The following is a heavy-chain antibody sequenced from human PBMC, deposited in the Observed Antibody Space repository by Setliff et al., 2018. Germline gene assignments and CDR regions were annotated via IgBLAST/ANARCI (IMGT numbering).Heavy chain of an antibody. CDR1: GYSFTSYW. CDR2: IYPGDSDT. V-gene: IGHV5-51*01. D-gene: IGHD3-10*01. Sequence: GESLKISCKGSGYSFTSYWIGWVRQMPGKGLEWMGIIYPGDSDTRCSPSFQGQVTISADKSISTAYLQWSSLRASDTAIYYCARHPYYYGSGTYLDNNNRWFDPWGQGTLVTVSS. CDR3: ARHPYYYGSGTYLDNNNRWFDP. J-gene: IGHJ5*02.